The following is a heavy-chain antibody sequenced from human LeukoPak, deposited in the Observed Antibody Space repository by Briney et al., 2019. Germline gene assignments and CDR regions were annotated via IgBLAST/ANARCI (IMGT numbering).Heavy chain of an antibody. V-gene: IGHV1-69*13. CDR3: ARGYCSSTSCYGYYYYYYYMDV. J-gene: IGHJ6*03. CDR1: GGTFSSYA. CDR2: IIPIFGTA. D-gene: IGHD2-2*01. Sequence: GASVKVSCMASGGTFSSYAISWVRQAPGQGLEWMGGIIPIFGTANYAQKFQGRVTITADESTSTAYMELSSLRSEDTAVYYCARGYCSSTSCYGYYYYYYYMDVWGKGTTVTVSS.